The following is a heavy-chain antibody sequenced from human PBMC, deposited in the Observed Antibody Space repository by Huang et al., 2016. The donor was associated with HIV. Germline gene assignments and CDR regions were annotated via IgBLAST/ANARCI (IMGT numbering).Heavy chain of an antibody. CDR3: ARGSAGVLWFGEM. CDR1: GFTFSASA. CDR2: ITYDGSKQ. J-gene: IGHJ4*02. V-gene: IGHV3-30*04. D-gene: IGHD3-10*01. Sequence: QERLVESGGGVVQPGRSLRLSCAASGFTFSASAMHWVRQAAGKGLEWVAGITYDGSKQHYVDAVKGRFTISRDNSKKMLYRQMNSRRMGDTAVYYCARGSAGVLWFGEMWGQGTLVTVSS.